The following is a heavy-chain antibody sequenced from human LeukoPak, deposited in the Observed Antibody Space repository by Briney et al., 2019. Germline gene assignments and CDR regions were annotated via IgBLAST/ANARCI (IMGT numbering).Heavy chain of an antibody. J-gene: IGHJ3*02. Sequence: PGGSLRLSCAASGFTFSSYAMSWVRPAPGKGLEWVSAISGSGGSTYYADSVKGRFTISRDNSKNTLYLQMNSPRAEDTAVYYCAKGNFFPRLGGGAFDIWGQGTMVTVSS. V-gene: IGHV3-23*01. CDR1: GFTFSSYA. CDR2: ISGSGGST. D-gene: IGHD3-16*01. CDR3: AKGNFFPRLGGGAFDI.